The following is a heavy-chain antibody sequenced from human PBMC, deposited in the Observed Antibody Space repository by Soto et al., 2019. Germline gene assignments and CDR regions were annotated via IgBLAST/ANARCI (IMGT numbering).Heavy chain of an antibody. CDR1: GGSMIAYY. V-gene: IGHV4-59*01. J-gene: IGHJ4*02. D-gene: IGHD6-13*01. Sequence: SETLSLTCTVSGGSMIAYYWNWMRQPPGKGLQWIGYTYYSGSTTYNPSLKSRVTISVDSSKNQFSLKLDSVTPADTAVYYCARVRGTPGKRYLDYWGPGTLVTVSS. CDR3: ARVRGTPGKRYLDY. CDR2: TYYSGST.